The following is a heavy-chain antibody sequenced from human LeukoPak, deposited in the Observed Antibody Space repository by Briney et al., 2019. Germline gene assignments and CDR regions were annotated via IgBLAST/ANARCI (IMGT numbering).Heavy chain of an antibody. CDR2: IYYSGST. J-gene: IGHJ3*02. CDR3: ARSSPYSSSWFNAFDI. D-gene: IGHD6-13*01. V-gene: IGHV4-59*08. Sequence: SETLSLTCTVSGGSISNYYWSWIRQPPGKGLEWIGYIYYSGSTNYNPSLKSRVTISVDTSKNQFSLKLSSVTAVETAVYYCARSSPYSSSWFNAFDIWGQGTMVTVSS. CDR1: GGSISNYY.